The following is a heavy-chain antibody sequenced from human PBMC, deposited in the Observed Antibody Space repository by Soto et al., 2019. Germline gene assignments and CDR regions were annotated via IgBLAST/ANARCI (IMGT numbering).Heavy chain of an antibody. D-gene: IGHD1-1*01. CDR3: AKQVPAWYNDAFDM. Sequence: EVQLLESGGGLVQPGGSLRLSCAASGFRFSNYAMSWVRQAPGKGLEWVSAIDGPGENTHYADSVKGRFTFSRDNSKNTLYLQMKSLRAEDTAVYYCAKQVPAWYNDAFDMWGQGTRVTVSS. J-gene: IGHJ3*02. CDR2: IDGPGENT. CDR1: GFRFSNYA. V-gene: IGHV3-23*01.